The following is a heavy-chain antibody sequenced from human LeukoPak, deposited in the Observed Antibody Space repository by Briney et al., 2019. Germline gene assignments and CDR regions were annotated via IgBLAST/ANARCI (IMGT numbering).Heavy chain of an antibody. CDR1: GGSFSGYY. CDR2: INHSGST. D-gene: IGHD5-18*01. Sequence: PSETLSLTCAVYGGSFSGYYWSWIRQPPGKGLEWIGEINHSGSTNYNPSLKSRVTISVDTSKSQFSLKLSSVTAADTAVYYCAEGLGYSYGYSVYWGQGTLVTVSS. V-gene: IGHV4-34*01. CDR3: AEGLGYSYGYSVY. J-gene: IGHJ4*02.